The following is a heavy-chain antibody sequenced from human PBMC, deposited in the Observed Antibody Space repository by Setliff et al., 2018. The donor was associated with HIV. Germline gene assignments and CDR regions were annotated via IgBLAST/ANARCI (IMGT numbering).Heavy chain of an antibody. V-gene: IGHV4-39*01. J-gene: IGHJ3*02. Sequence: SETLSLTCTVSGGSISSDDYFWGWVRQPPGKGLEWIGNIFHTGSTYYNPSLKSRLSISLDTSKNQFSLSLTSVTAADTAVYFCARPRVGDDAFNIWNQGTLVTVTS. CDR3: ARPRVGDDAFNI. CDR1: GGSISSDDYF. CDR2: IFHTGST.